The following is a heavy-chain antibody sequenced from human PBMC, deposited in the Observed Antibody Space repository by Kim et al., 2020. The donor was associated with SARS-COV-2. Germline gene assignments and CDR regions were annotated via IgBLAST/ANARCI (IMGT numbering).Heavy chain of an antibody. Sequence: YYAESVEGQCTVSRDDAKNSLYLQMNSMRAEDTAVYYCAKLGIAAAASMDVWGKGTTVTVSS. V-gene: IGHV3-11*04. J-gene: IGHJ6*03. D-gene: IGHD6-13*01. CDR3: AKLGIAAAASMDV.